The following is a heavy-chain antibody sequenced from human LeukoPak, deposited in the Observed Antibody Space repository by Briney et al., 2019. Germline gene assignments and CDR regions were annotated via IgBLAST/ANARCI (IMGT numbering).Heavy chain of an antibody. CDR3: AISAGGLGFDY. D-gene: IGHD3-10*01. Sequence: SETLSLTCAVYGGSFSGYYWSWIRQPPGKGLEWIGEINHSGSTNYNPSHKSRVTISVDTSKNQFSLKLSSVTAADTAVYYCAISAGGLGFDYWGQGTLVTVSS. J-gene: IGHJ4*02. CDR1: GGSFSGYY. V-gene: IGHV4-34*01. CDR2: INHSGST.